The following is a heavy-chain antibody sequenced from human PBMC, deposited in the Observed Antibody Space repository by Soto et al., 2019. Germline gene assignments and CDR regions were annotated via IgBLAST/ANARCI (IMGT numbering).Heavy chain of an antibody. J-gene: IGHJ6*02. V-gene: IGHV1-8*03. Sequence: PSVKVSCKASGYTFTTHDINGVRQAAGQGLVWMGLINPNSGNRGYAHKFQDRVTITADESTRTASVELSSLRSDDTAVYYCARERSVGYCITTTCPKPFYYYAMDVWGQGTTVTVSS. CDR1: GYTFTTHD. CDR3: ARERSVGYCITTTCPKPFYYYAMDV. D-gene: IGHD2-2*01. CDR2: INPNSGNR.